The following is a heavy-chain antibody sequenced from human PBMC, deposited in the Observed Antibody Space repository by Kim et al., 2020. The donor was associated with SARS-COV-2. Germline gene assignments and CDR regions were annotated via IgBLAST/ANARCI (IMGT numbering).Heavy chain of an antibody. CDR1: GFTFSSYS. J-gene: IGHJ6*02. CDR2: ISSSSSYI. Sequence: GGSLRLSCAASGFTFSSYSMNWVRQAPGKGLEWVSSISSSSSYIYYADSVKGRFTISRDNAKNSLYLQMNSLGAEDTAVYYCARVTMVDYGMDVWGQGTTVTVSS. CDR3: ARVTMVDYGMDV. V-gene: IGHV3-21*04. D-gene: IGHD2-15*01.